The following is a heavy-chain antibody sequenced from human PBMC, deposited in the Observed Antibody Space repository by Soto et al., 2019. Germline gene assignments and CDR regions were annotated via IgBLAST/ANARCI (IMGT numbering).Heavy chain of an antibody. V-gene: IGHV3-15*01. CDR2: IKSKTDGGTT. CDR1: GFTFSNAW. J-gene: IGHJ6*02. Sequence: EVQLVESGGGLVKPGGSLRLSCAASGFTFSNAWMSWVRKAPGKGLEWVGRIKSKTDGGTTDYAAPVKGRFTISRDDSKNTLYLQMNSLKTEDTAVYYCTTDVYYYGMDVWGQGTTVTVSS. CDR3: TTDVYYYGMDV.